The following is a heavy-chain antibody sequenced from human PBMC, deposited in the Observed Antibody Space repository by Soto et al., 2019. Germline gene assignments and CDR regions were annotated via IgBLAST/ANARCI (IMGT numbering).Heavy chain of an antibody. CDR2: ISAYNGNT. D-gene: IGHD3-10*01. CDR1: GYTFTSYG. V-gene: IGHV1-18*01. J-gene: IGHJ3*02. Sequence: GASVKVSCKASGYTFTSYGISWVRQAPGQGLEWMGWISAYNGNTNYAQKLQGRVTMTTDTSTSTAYMELRRLRSDDTAVYYCASGYYYGSGSYSDAFDIWGQGTMVTVSS. CDR3: ASGYYYGSGSYSDAFDI.